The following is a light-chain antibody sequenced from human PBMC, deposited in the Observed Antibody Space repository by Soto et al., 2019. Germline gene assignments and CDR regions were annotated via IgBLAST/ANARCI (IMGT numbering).Light chain of an antibody. Sequence: DIQMTQSPSSVSASVGDRVTITCRASQGISSLLAWYQQKPGKAPKLLTHTASSLQSGVPSRFRGSGSGTDFTLTISTLEPEDFATYYCQQANSFPLTFGGGTKVEIK. CDR3: QQANSFPLT. V-gene: IGKV1-12*01. CDR2: TAS. CDR1: QGISSL. J-gene: IGKJ4*01.